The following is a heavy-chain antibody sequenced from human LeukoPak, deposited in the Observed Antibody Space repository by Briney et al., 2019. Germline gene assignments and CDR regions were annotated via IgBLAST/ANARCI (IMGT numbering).Heavy chain of an antibody. J-gene: IGHJ2*01. V-gene: IGHV3-73*01. Sequence: PGGSLRLSCAASGFTFSGSAIHWVRQASGKGLEWVGRIRDKANSYATAYIASVKGRFTISRDDSKNTVYLQMSSLRAEDTAVYYCARPRGNYFGYFDLWGRGTLVTVS. CDR1: GFTFSGSA. D-gene: IGHD3-10*01. CDR3: ARPRGNYFGYFDL. CDR2: IRDKANSYAT.